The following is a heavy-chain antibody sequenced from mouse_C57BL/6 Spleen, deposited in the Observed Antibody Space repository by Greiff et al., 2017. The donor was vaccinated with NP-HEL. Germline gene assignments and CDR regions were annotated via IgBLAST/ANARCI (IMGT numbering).Heavy chain of an antibody. Sequence: EVQLQQSGPELVKPGASVKISCKASGYTFTDYYMNWVKQSHGKSLEWIGDINPNNGGTSYNQKFKGKATLTVAKSSSTAYMELRSLTSEDSAVYYCAGHYYGSSDRYYAMDYWGTGTSVTVSS. CDR3: AGHYYGSSDRYYAMDY. V-gene: IGHV1-26*01. CDR2: INPNNGGT. CDR1: GYTFTDYY. D-gene: IGHD1-1*01. J-gene: IGHJ4*01.